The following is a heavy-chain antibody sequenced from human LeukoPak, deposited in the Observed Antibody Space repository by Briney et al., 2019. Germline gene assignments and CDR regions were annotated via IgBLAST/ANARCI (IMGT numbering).Heavy chain of an antibody. CDR2: IIPIFGTA. CDR1: GGTFSSYA. D-gene: IGHD6-13*01. CDR3: ARASSIAAAGKRGDYYYYVDV. Sequence: SVKVSCKASGGTFSSYAISWVRQAPGQGLEWMGGIIPIFGTANYAQKFQGRVTITTDESTSTAYMELSSLRSEDTAVYYCARASSIAAAGKRGDYYYYVDVWGKGTTVTVSS. J-gene: IGHJ6*03. V-gene: IGHV1-69*05.